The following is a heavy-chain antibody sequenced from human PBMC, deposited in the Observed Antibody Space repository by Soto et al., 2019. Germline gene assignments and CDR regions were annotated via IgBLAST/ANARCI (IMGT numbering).Heavy chain of an antibody. CDR1: GFTFSNFG. Sequence: QVQLVESGGGVVQPGRSLRLSCAASGFTFSNFGMHWVRQAPGKGLGWVAAISADGSDKYFSGSVKGRFTISRDNSKNTLFLQMNSLRLEDTAVYYCVKGSDVARQELDYWGQGTLVMVSS. J-gene: IGHJ4*02. V-gene: IGHV3-30*18. D-gene: IGHD3-3*01. CDR3: VKGSDVARQELDY. CDR2: ISADGSDK.